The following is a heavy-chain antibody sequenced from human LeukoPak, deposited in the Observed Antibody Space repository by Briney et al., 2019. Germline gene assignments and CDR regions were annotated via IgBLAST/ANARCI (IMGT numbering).Heavy chain of an antibody. CDR1: GFTFSSYA. J-gene: IGHJ4*01. Sequence: PGGSLRLSCAASGFTFSSYAMSWVRQAPGKGLEWVSAISGSGGSTYYADSVKGRFTISRDNSKNTLYLQMNSLRAEDTAVCYCAKDTGYSSFVYDYWGHGTLVTVSS. CDR3: AKDTGYSSFVYDY. CDR2: ISGSGGST. V-gene: IGHV3-23*01. D-gene: IGHD6-13*01.